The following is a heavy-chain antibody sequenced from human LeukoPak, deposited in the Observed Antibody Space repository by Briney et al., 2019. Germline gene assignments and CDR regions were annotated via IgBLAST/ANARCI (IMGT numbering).Heavy chain of an antibody. Sequence: ASVKVSCKASGGTFSSYAISWVRQAPGQGLEWMGRIIPIFGIANYAQKFQGRVTITADKSTSTAYMELSSLRSEDTAVYYCARSRYFDSTYYYGMDVWGKGTTVTVSS. CDR2: IIPIFGIA. CDR1: GGTFSSYA. D-gene: IGHD3-9*01. V-gene: IGHV1-69*04. J-gene: IGHJ6*04. CDR3: ARSRYFDSTYYYGMDV.